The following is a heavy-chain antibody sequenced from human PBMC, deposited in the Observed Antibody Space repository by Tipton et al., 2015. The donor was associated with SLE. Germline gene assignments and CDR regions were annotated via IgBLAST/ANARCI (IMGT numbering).Heavy chain of an antibody. CDR1: GGSISSRNW. CDR3: SCRLAARRSPLIPFDY. CDR2: IDHSGST. J-gene: IGHJ4*02. Sequence: TLSLTCAVYGGSISSRNWWSWIRQPPGKGLEWIGEIDHSGSTNYNPSLESRVTISADRSKNQFSLKLNSVTAADTAVYYCSCRLAARRSPLIPFDYWGQGILVIVSS. D-gene: IGHD6-6*01. V-gene: IGHV4-4*02.